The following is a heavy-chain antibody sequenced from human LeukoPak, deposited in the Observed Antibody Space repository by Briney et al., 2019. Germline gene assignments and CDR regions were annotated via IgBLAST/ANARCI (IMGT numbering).Heavy chain of an antibody. V-gene: IGHV3-21*01. CDR2: ISSSSSYI. Sequence: GGSLRLSCAASGFTFSSYAMSWVRQAPGKGLEWLSSISSSSSYIYYADSVRGRFTISRDNAKNSLYLQMNSLRADDTAVYFCATIPSTELNAYWGQGTLVTVSA. D-gene: IGHD2-21*01. J-gene: IGHJ4*02. CDR1: GFTFSSYA. CDR3: ATIPSTELNAY.